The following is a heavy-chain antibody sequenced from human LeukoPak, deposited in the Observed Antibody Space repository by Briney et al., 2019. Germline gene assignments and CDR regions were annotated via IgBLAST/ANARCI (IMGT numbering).Heavy chain of an antibody. CDR2: IYPGDSDT. CDR1: GCIFTNYW. Sequence: GASLQISCKGSGCIFTNYWIGWVRQLPGKGLEWMGIIYPGDSDTRYSSSFQGQVTISADKSISTAYLQWSSLKASDTAMYYCARRVSSGYYHFDYWGQGTLVTVSS. CDR3: ARRVSSGYYHFDY. D-gene: IGHD3-22*01. V-gene: IGHV5-51*01. J-gene: IGHJ4*02.